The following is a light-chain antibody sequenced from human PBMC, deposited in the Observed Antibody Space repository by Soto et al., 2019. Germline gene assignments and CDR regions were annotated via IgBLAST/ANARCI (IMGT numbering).Light chain of an antibody. V-gene: IGLV2-23*02. CDR1: SSDVGNYNL. CDR3: RSYAGSSPLDV. CDR2: EVS. Sequence: QSALTQPASMSGSPGQSITISCTGTSSDVGNYNLVSWYQQHPGKAPKLIIYEVSKRPSGVSNRFSGSKSGNTASLTISGLQAEDEVDYYCRSYAGSSPLDVCGTGPKVTVL. J-gene: IGLJ1*01.